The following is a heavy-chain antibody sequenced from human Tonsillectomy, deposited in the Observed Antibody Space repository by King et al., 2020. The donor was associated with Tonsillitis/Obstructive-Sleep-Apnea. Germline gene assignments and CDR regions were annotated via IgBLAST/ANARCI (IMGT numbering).Heavy chain of an antibody. CDR1: GFTFSNAW. CDR2: IKSEINGWTP. V-gene: IGHV3-15*01. J-gene: IGHJ3*02. CDR3: ATGTAKDYSSGWYGAFDI. D-gene: IGHD6-19*01. Sequence: VQLVESGGGLVKPGGSLRLSFAASGFTFSNAWMSWVRQAPGKGLEWVGRIKSEINGWTPDYAAPVLGRFTISRDVSKDTLYLQMNSLKTEDTAVYNCATGTAKDYSSGWYGAFDIWGQGTMVTVSS.